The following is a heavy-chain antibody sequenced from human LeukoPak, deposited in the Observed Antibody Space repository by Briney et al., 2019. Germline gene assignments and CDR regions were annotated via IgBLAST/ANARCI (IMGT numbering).Heavy chain of an antibody. CDR3: ARGQYYYDSSGTNLFDY. J-gene: IGHJ4*02. CDR2: IYTSGST. D-gene: IGHD3-22*01. CDR1: GGSISSYY. Sequence: PSETLSLTCIVSGGSISSYYWSWIRQPAGKGLEWIGRIYTSGSTNYNPSLKSRVTMSVDTSKNQFSLKLSSVTAADTAVYYCARGQYYYDSSGTNLFDYWGQGTLVTVSS. V-gene: IGHV4-4*07.